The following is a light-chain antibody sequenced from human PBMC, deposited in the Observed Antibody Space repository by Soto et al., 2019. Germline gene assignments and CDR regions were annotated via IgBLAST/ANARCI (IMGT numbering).Light chain of an antibody. CDR3: QHYGRSPS. J-gene: IGKJ1*01. Sequence: EIVLTQSPGTLSLSPGERATLSCRASQSVGSAYVGWYQQKPGQAPRLLIFGASRGATGIPDRFSGSGSGTNFTLTINKVEPEGSAVYYCQHYGRSPSFGRGTKVDIK. CDR2: GAS. CDR1: QSVGSAY. V-gene: IGKV3-20*01.